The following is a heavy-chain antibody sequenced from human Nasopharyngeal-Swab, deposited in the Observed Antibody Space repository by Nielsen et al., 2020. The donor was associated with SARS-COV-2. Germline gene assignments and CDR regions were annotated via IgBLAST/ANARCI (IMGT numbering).Heavy chain of an antibody. V-gene: IGHV3-48*02. CDR2: VSRSSSRS. D-gene: IGHD1-26*01. J-gene: IGHJ1*01. Sequence: VRQAPGKGLEWVAYVSRSSSRSYYADSVEGRFTISRDNPKNSLFLQMDSLRDEDTAVYFCVRDVDMGGATLGNWGQGTLVTVSS. CDR3: VRDVDMGGATLGN.